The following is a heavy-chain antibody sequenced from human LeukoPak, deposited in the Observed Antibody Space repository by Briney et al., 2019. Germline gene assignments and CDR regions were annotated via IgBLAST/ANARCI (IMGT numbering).Heavy chain of an antibody. J-gene: IGHJ4*02. D-gene: IGHD3-10*01. CDR3: ARGTLYYYGSGSYPTAFDY. Sequence: GGSLRLSCAASGFTFSSYGMHWVRQAPGKGLEWVAVISYDGSNKYYADPVKGRFTISRDNSKNTLYLQMNSLRAEDTAVYYCARGTLYYYGSGSYPTAFDYWGQGTLVTVSS. CDR1: GFTFSSYG. V-gene: IGHV3-30*03. CDR2: ISYDGSNK.